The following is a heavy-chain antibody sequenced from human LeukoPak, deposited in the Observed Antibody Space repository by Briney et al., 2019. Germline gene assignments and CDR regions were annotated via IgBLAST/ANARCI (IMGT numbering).Heavy chain of an antibody. CDR2: IYHSGST. CDR1: GASINDFY. J-gene: IGHJ3*02. Sequence: SETLSLTCAVSGASINDFYWTWIRQPPGKGLEWIGYIYHSGSTYYNPSLKSRVTISVDRSKNQFSLKLSSVTAADTAVYYCARVKRGGGYSSSWYSAVADAFDIWGQGTMVTVSS. CDR3: ARVKRGGGYSSSWYSAVADAFDI. D-gene: IGHD6-13*01. V-gene: IGHV4-30-2*01.